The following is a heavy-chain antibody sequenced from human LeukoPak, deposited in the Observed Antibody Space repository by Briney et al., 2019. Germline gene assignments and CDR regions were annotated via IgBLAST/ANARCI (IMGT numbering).Heavy chain of an antibody. J-gene: IGHJ4*02. CDR2: MWSDGSNQ. V-gene: IGHV3-33*01. CDR3: ARDAQRGFDYSNSLKY. D-gene: IGHD4-11*01. CDR1: GFTFSHYA. Sequence: GGSLRLSCAASGFTFSHYAFHWVRQAPGKGLEWVAVMWSDGSNQYYGNSVKGRFIIYRDDSQKTVYLQMNSLRAEDTAVYYCARDAQRGFDYSNSLKYWGQGSLVTVSS.